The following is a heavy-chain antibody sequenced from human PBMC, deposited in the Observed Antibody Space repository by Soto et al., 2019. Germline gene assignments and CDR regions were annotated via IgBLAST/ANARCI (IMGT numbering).Heavy chain of an antibody. J-gene: IGHJ4*02. CDR3: ARATFPCSGGSCYGGLEDY. V-gene: IGHV1-18*01. CDR2: ISAYNGNT. D-gene: IGHD2-15*01. CDR1: GYTFTSYG. Sequence: QVQLVQSGAEVKKPGASVKVSCKASGYTFTSYGISWVRQAPGQGLEWMGWISAYNGNTNYAQKLQGRVTMTTDTXXSXAXXELRSLRSDDTAVYYCARATFPCSGGSCYGGLEDYWGQGTLVTVSS.